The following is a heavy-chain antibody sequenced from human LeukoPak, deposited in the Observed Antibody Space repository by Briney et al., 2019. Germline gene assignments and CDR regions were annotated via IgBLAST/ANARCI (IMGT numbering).Heavy chain of an antibody. CDR2: IYTSGST. Sequence: SETLSLTCTVSGGSISSYYWSWIRQPAGKGLEWIGRIYTSGSTNYNPSLKSRVTMSVDTSKNQFSLKLSSVTAADTAVYYCARGDIVVVGYYYYGMDVWGQGTTVTVSS. CDR1: GGSISSYY. CDR3: ARGDIVVVGYYYYGMDV. J-gene: IGHJ6*02. V-gene: IGHV4-4*07. D-gene: IGHD2-2*01.